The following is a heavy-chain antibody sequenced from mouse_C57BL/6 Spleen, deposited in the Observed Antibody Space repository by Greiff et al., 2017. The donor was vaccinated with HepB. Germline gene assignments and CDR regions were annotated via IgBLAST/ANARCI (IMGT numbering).Heavy chain of an antibody. D-gene: IGHD1-1*01. V-gene: IGHV1-64*01. CDR1: GYTFTSYW. Sequence: QVQLQQPGAELVKPGASVKLSCKASGYTFTSYWMHWVKQRPGQGLEWIGMIHPNSGSTNYNEKFKSKATLTVDKSSSTAYMQLSSLTSEDSAVYYCARVDYYGSRGYAMDYWGQGTSVTVSS. CDR3: ARVDYYGSRGYAMDY. CDR2: IHPNSGST. J-gene: IGHJ4*01.